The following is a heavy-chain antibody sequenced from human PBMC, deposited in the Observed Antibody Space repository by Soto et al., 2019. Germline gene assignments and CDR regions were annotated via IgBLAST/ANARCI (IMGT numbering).Heavy chain of an antibody. J-gene: IGHJ4*02. D-gene: IGHD3-22*01. CDR2: IYYSGST. CDR3: ARVPSGYYHYFDY. Sequence: PSETLSLTCTVSGGSISSGGYYWSWIRQHPGKGLEWIGYIYYSGSTYYNPSLKSRVTISVDTSKNQFSLKLSSVTAADTAVYYCARVPSGYYHYFDYWGQGTRVTVSS. CDR1: GGSISSGGYY. V-gene: IGHV4-31*03.